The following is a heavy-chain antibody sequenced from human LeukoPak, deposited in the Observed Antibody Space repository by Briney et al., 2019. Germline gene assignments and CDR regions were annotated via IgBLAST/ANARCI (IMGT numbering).Heavy chain of an antibody. V-gene: IGHV3-33*01. J-gene: IGHJ4*02. CDR1: GFSFSTYG. CDR3: ARASGSYDY. CDR2: IWNDGSIR. D-gene: IGHD1-26*01. Sequence: PGGSLRLSCAASGFSFSTYGLHWVRQAPGKGLEWVAVIWNDGSIRYYADSVKGRFTISRDNSKNTLYLQMNNLRAEDTAVYYCARASGSYDYWGQGTLVTVSP.